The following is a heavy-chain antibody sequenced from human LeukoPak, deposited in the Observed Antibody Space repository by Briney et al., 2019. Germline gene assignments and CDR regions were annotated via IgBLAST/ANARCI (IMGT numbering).Heavy chain of an antibody. CDR3: ATETGAFDI. Sequence: GGSLRLSCAASGFTFSSYGMHWVRQAPGKGLEWVAFIRNDGSTKYYVDSVKGRFVISRDNSRNTLDLQMNSLRAEDTAVYYCATETGAFDIWGQGTMVTVSS. CDR2: IRNDGSTK. V-gene: IGHV3-30*02. CDR1: GFTFSSYG. J-gene: IGHJ3*02.